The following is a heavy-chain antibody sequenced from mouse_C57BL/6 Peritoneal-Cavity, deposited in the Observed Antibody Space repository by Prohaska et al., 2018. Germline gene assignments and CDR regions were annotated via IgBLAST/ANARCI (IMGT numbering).Heavy chain of an antibody. V-gene: IGHV1-22*01. CDR3: ARRIYVGYYASLFDY. J-gene: IGHJ2*01. CDR2: INPNNGGT. Sequence: HGKSLEWIGYINPNNGGTSYNQKFKGKATLTVNKSSSTAYMELRSLTSEDSAVYYCARRIYVGYYASLFDYWGQGTTLTVSS. D-gene: IGHD2-3*01.